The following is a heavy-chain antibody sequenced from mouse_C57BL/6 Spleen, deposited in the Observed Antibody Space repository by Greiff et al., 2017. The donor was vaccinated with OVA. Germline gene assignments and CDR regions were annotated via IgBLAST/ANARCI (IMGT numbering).Heavy chain of an antibody. D-gene: IGHD4-1*01. CDR2: IHPNSGST. Sequence: QVQLQQPGAELVKPGASVKLSCKASGYTFTSYWMHWVKQRPGQGLEWIGMIHPNSGSTNYNEKFKSKATLTVDKSSSTAYMQLSSLTSEDSAVDYCARGRTGAYYFDYWGQGTTLTVSS. CDR1: GYTFTSYW. CDR3: ARGRTGAYYFDY. J-gene: IGHJ2*01. V-gene: IGHV1-64*01.